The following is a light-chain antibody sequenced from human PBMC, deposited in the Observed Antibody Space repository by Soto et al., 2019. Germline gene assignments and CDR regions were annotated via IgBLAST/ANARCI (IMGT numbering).Light chain of an antibody. Sequence: DIQMTQSPSSLSASVGDRVTITCRASQSISSYLNWYQQKPGKAPKLLIYAASSLQSGVPSRFSGSGSGTDLTLPISSLQPEDFVTYYCQQSYSTAPTFGQGTKVDIK. J-gene: IGKJ1*01. CDR3: QQSYSTAPT. CDR1: QSISSY. V-gene: IGKV1-39*01. CDR2: AAS.